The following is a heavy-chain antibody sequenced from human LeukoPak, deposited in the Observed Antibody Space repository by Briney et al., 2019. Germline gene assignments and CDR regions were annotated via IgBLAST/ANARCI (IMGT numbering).Heavy chain of an antibody. CDR2: IRYDGSNK. Sequence: GGSLRLSCAASGFTFSSYGMHWVRQAPGKGLEWVAFIRYDGSNKYYADSVKGRFTISRDNSKNTLYLQMNSLRAEDTAVYYCAKDLSGYSCGYNAFDIWGQGTMVTVSS. V-gene: IGHV3-30*02. CDR1: GFTFSSYG. D-gene: IGHD5-18*01. J-gene: IGHJ3*02. CDR3: AKDLSGYSCGYNAFDI.